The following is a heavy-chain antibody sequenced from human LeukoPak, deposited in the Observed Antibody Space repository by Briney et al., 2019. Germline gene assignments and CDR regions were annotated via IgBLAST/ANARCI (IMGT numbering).Heavy chain of an antibody. CDR1: GNYW. D-gene: IGHD1-26*01. V-gene: IGHV3-74*01. Sequence: GGSLRLSCAASGNYWMHWVRQAPGKGLVWVSRINSDGSSTSYADSVKGRFTISRDNAKNTLYLQMNSLRAEDTAVYYCARQWELSGYDYWGQGTLVTVSS. J-gene: IGHJ4*02. CDR2: INSDGSST. CDR3: ARQWELSGYDY.